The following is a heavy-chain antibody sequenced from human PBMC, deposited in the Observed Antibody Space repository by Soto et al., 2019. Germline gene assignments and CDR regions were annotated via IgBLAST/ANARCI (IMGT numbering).Heavy chain of an antibody. CDR3: ARGIAAAGKNYYMDV. D-gene: IGHD6-13*01. CDR2: ISAYNGNT. CDR1: GYTFTSYG. V-gene: IGHV1-18*01. Sequence: ASVKVSCKASGYTFTSYGISWVRQAPGQGLEWMGWISAYNGNTNYAQKLQGRVTMTTDTSTSTAYMELRSLRSDDTAVYYYARGIAAAGKNYYMDVWGKGTTVTVSS. J-gene: IGHJ6*03.